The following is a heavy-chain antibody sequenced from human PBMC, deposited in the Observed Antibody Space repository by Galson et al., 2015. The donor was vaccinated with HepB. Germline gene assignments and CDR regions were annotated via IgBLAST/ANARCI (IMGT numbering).Heavy chain of an antibody. CDR1: GFTFSTYA. J-gene: IGHJ4*02. V-gene: IGHV3-64*02. Sequence: SLRLSCAASGFTFSTYAMHWVRQAPGKGLEFVSALSYNGAGTYYADSVKGRFSISRDNSKNAMYLHMGSLRIEDTAVYYCARGYGSSWYDYWGQGTLVTVSS. D-gene: IGHD6-13*01. CDR2: LSYNGAGT. CDR3: ARGYGSSWYDY.